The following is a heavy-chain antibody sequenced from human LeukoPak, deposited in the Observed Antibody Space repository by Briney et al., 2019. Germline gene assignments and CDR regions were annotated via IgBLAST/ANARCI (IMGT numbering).Heavy chain of an antibody. Sequence: SETLSLTCAVYGGSFSGYYWSWIRQPPGKGLEWIGEINHSGSTNYNPSLKSRVTISVDTSKNQFSLKLSSVTAADTAVYYCARTARRYYSNPGGYFQHWGQGTLVTVSS. CDR3: ARTARRYYSNPGGYFQH. CDR1: GGSFSGYY. CDR2: INHSGST. D-gene: IGHD6-6*01. V-gene: IGHV4-34*01. J-gene: IGHJ1*01.